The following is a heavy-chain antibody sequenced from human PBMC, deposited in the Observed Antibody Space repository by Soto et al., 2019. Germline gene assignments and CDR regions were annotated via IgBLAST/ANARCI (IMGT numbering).Heavy chain of an antibody. CDR3: ARDSPYYADPEYYFDY. J-gene: IGHJ4*02. D-gene: IGHD2-2*01. Sequence: GGSLRLSCAASGFTFSSYGMHWVRQAPGKGLEWVAVIWYDGSNKYYADSVKGRFTISRDNSKNTLYLQMNSLRAEDTAVYYCARDSPYYADPEYYFDYWGQGTLVTVSS. CDR2: IWYDGSNK. V-gene: IGHV3-33*01. CDR1: GFTFSSYG.